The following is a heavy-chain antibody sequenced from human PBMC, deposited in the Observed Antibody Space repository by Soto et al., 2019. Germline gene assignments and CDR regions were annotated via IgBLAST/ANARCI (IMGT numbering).Heavy chain of an antibody. CDR2: IICSSGAT. CDR1: GYPFTGSY. Sequence: QVQLVQSGAEVKKSGASVKISCKASGYPFTGSYLHWVRQAPGQGPEWMGRIICSSGATIYAQNLQGRVTLTRDTSTSTAYMELTSLTSEDTAVYFCVRDGGKYHFDYLGRGTLVTVSS. J-gene: IGHJ4*02. D-gene: IGHD2-2*01. CDR3: VRDGGKYHFDY. V-gene: IGHV1-46*01.